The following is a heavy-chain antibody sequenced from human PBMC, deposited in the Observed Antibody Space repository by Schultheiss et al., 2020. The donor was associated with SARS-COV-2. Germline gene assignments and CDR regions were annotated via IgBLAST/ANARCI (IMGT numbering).Heavy chain of an antibody. D-gene: IGHD3-3*01. J-gene: IGHJ4*02. CDR1: GFTFSSYS. CDR3: ALLHNYDFWSGITFDY. CDR2: ISSSSSTI. Sequence: GGSLRLSCAASGFTFSSYSMNWVRQAPGKGLEWVSYISSSSSTIYYADSVKGRFTISRDNAKNSLYLQMNSLRDEDTAVYYCALLHNYDFWSGITFDYWGQGTRVTVSS. V-gene: IGHV3-48*02.